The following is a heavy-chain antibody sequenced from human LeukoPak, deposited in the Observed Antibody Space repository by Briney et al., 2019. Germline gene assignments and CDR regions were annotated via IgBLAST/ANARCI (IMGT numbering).Heavy chain of an antibody. V-gene: IGHV3-30*03. J-gene: IGHJ4*02. CDR2: ISFDGSKK. CDR1: GFTFSSYG. CDR3: ARDPSGGVTSQDY. D-gene: IGHD2-21*02. Sequence: PGGSLRLSCAASGFTFSSYGMHWVRLPPGRGLEWVAVISFDGSKKYYTDSVKGRFTISRDNSKNTVHLQMNSLRAEDTAVYYCARDPSGGVTSQDYWGQGTLVIVSS.